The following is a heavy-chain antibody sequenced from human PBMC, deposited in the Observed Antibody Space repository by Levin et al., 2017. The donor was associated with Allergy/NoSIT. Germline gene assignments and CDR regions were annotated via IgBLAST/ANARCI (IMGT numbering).Heavy chain of an antibody. V-gene: IGHV3-64D*06. Sequence: LSGGSLRLSCSASGFTFSSNVMHWVRQAPGRGLEYVSAISSSGGTTYYADSVKGRFIISRDNSKNTLYLQVNSLSTEDTAVYYCLKPYADWGQGTLVTVSS. CDR3: LKPYAD. J-gene: IGHJ4*02. D-gene: IGHD4-17*01. CDR2: ISSSGGTT. CDR1: GFTFSSNV.